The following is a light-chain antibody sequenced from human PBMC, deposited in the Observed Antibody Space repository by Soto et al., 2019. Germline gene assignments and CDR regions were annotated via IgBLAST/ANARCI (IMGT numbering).Light chain of an antibody. CDR1: NLGNKY. Sequence: SYELTQPPSVSVSPGQTASITCSGANLGNKYACWYQVKPGQSPVLLIYQDTKRPSGIPERFSGSSAGDTATLTISGTQAMDEADYYCQAWDSNTDMVFGGGTKLTVL. CDR2: QDT. CDR3: QAWDSNTDMV. V-gene: IGLV3-1*01. J-gene: IGLJ2*01.